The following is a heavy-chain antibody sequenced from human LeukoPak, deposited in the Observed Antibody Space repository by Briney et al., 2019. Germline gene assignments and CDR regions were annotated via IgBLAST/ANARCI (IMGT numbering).Heavy chain of an antibody. Sequence: SETLSLTCTVSGGSISSYHWNRIRQTPGKGLEWIGYMYYTGVSNYNPSLKSRVAISVDSSKNQFSLKVTSVTAADTAIYYCTTIKRGDIFGYFDFWGQGALVTVSS. CDR2: MYYTGVS. D-gene: IGHD5-18*01. V-gene: IGHV4-59*01. J-gene: IGHJ4*02. CDR3: TTIKRGDIFGYFDF. CDR1: GGSISSYH.